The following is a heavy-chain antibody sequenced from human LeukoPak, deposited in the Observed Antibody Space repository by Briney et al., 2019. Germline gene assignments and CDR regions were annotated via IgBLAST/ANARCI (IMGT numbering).Heavy chain of an antibody. CDR3: AKSFRSTSLDY. CDR1: GFTLSSYG. V-gene: IGHV3-23*01. D-gene: IGHD2-2*01. Sequence: AGGTLRLSCAASGFTLSSYGMSWVRQAPGMGPEWVSAISGSGSNTYYADSVKGRFTISRDNSKNTLYLQMNSLRAEDTAVYYCAKSFRSTSLDYWGQGTLVTVSS. CDR2: ISGSGSNT. J-gene: IGHJ4*02.